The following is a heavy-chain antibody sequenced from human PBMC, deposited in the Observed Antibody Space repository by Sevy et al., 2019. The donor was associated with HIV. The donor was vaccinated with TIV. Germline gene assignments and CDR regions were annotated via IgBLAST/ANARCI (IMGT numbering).Heavy chain of an antibody. D-gene: IGHD6-13*01. CDR1: GFTFSSFA. Sequence: GESLKISFAASGFTFSSFAMSWVRQVPGKGLEWVSSINGRGGSTYYADSVKGRVTLSRDNSKNTLFLQMDSLRAEDTAIYYCARPTPRIAASSAAFFDYWGQGTLVTVSS. V-gene: IGHV3-23*01. J-gene: IGHJ4*02. CDR2: INGRGGST. CDR3: ARPTPRIAASSAAFFDY.